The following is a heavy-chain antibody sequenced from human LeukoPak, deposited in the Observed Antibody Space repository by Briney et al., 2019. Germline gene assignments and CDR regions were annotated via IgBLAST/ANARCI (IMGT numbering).Heavy chain of an antibody. J-gene: IGHJ5*02. CDR1: GFTFSGYS. CDR2: ISTSSSYI. CDR3: ARGVVVVPAADNWFDP. D-gene: IGHD2-2*01. Sequence: GGSLRLSCAASGFTFSGYSMNWVRQAPGKGLEWVSSISTSSSYIYYADSIKGRFTISRDNARNSLYLQMNSLRAEDTAVYYCARGVVVVPAADNWFDPWGQGTLVTVSS. V-gene: IGHV3-21*01.